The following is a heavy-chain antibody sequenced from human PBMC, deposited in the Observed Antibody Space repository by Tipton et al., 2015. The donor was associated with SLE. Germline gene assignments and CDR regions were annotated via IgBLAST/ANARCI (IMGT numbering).Heavy chain of an antibody. V-gene: IGHV4-39*07. Sequence: TLSLTCTVSGDSVSSGGYYWTWIRQPPGKGLEWIASIHNGGSAYYTPSLKSRLTISVEMSKSQFSLRLTSVTAADSAIYYCARHRAGVLTLDGFDVWGQGRMVTVSS. J-gene: IGHJ3*01. CDR2: IHNGGSA. CDR3: ARHRAGVLTLDGFDV. D-gene: IGHD3-10*01. CDR1: GDSVSSGGYY.